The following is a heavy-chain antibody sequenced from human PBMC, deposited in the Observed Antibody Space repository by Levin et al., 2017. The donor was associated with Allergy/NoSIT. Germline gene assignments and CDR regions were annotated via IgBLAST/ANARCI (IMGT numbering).Heavy chain of an antibody. D-gene: IGHD2-2*02. CDR3: ARCTGARTGGTCYTGY. CDR1: GYSFTNYW. J-gene: IGHJ4*02. V-gene: IGHV5-51*01. Sequence: KAGGSLRLSCKASGYSFTNYWIGWVRQMPGKGLEWMGIIYPDDSDTRYSPSFQGQVTISADKSVNTAYLQWSSLKASDTAIYYCARCTGARTGGTCYTGYWGQGTPVTVSS. CDR2: IYPDDSDT.